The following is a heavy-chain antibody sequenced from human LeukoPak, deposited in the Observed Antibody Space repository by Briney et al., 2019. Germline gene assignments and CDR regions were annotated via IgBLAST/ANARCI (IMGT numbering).Heavy chain of an antibody. Sequence: GESLKISCKGSGNSFTSYWIGWVREMPGKGLECMGIIYPGDSDTRYSPSFQGQVTISADKSISTAYLQWSSLKASDTAMYYCATRAKYCTNGVCPTDYWGQGTMVTVSS. CDR3: ATRAKYCTNGVCPTDY. CDR1: GNSFTSYW. V-gene: IGHV5-51*01. J-gene: IGHJ4*02. CDR2: IYPGDSDT. D-gene: IGHD2-8*01.